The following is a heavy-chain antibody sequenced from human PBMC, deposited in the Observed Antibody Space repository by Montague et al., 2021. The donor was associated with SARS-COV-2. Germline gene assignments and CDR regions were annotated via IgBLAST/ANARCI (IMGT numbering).Heavy chain of an antibody. CDR3: ARGVGGSASGGWVPGALFDFYHYMDV. CDR2: INNSGST. V-gene: IGHV4-34*01. J-gene: IGHJ6*03. Sequence: SETLSLTCAVYGGSFSGYYWTWIRRRPGKGLEWMGEINNSGSTSXSPYFKGRVTISVDTSKNQFAVKLTSLTAADTGVYYCARGVGGSASGGWVPGALFDFYHYMDVWSKGTTVTVS. D-gene: IGHD6-25*01. CDR1: GGSFSGYY.